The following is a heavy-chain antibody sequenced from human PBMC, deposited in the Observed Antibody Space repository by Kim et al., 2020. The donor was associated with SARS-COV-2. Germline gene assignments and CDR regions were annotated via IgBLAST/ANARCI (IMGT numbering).Heavy chain of an antibody. CDR1: GGSFSGYY. CDR2: INHSGNT. Sequence: SETLSLTCAVYGGSFSGYYWSWIRQPPGKGLEWIGEINHSGNTNYNPSLKSRVTISVDTSKNQFSLKLSSVTAADTAVYYCARLRQDIVVVVAVYYYYYYYMDVWGKGTTVTVSS. D-gene: IGHD2-15*01. V-gene: IGHV4-34*01. CDR3: ARLRQDIVVVVAVYYYYYYYMDV. J-gene: IGHJ6*03.